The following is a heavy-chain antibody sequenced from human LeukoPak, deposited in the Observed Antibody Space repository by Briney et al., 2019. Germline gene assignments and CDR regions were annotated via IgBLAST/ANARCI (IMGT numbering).Heavy chain of an antibody. CDR3: ARVRGDYYYDSSGYYDY. D-gene: IGHD3-22*01. J-gene: IGHJ4*02. Sequence: GGSLRLSCAASGFTFSNTWMSWVRQAPGKGLEWVSVIYSGGSTYYADSVKGRFTISRDNSKNTLYLQMNSPRAEDTAVYYCARVRGDYYYDSSGYYDYWGQGTLVTVSS. CDR1: GFTFSNTW. V-gene: IGHV3-66*01. CDR2: IYSGGST.